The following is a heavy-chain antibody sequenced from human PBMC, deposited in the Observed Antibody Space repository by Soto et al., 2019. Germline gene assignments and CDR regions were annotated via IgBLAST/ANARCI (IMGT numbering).Heavy chain of an antibody. V-gene: IGHV1-69*13. Sequence: SVKVSCKASGGTFSSYAISWVRQAPGQGLEWMGGIIPIFGTANYALKFQGRVTITADESTSTAYMELSSLRSEDTAVYYCARAFYDSSGYYSVVAYYWGQGTLVTVSS. CDR2: IIPIFGTA. J-gene: IGHJ4*02. D-gene: IGHD3-22*01. CDR1: GGTFSSYA. CDR3: ARAFYDSSGYYSVVAYY.